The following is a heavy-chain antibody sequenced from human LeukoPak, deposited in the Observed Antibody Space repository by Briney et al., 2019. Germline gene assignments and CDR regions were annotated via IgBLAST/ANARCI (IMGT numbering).Heavy chain of an antibody. Sequence: GRSLRLSCAASGFTFSSYWMSWVRQAPGKGLEWVANIKQDGSEKYYVDSVKGRFTISRDNAKNSLYLQMNSLRAEDTAVYYCARELGGYCSSTSCYTLYYYYYYMDVWGKGTTVTVSS. D-gene: IGHD2-2*02. CDR3: ARELGGYCSSTSCYTLYYYYYYMDV. CDR1: GFTFSSYW. CDR2: IKQDGSEK. V-gene: IGHV3-7*01. J-gene: IGHJ6*03.